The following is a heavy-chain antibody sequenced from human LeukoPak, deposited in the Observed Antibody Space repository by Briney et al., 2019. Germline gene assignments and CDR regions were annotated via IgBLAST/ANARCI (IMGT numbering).Heavy chain of an antibody. D-gene: IGHD6-13*01. V-gene: IGHV1-2*02. CDR2: INPNSGGT. CDR3: ARDHSYSSSWGRLYYYYGMDV. Sequence: ASVKVSCKASGYTFTGYYMHWVRQAPGQGLEWMGWINPNSGGTNYAQKFQGRVTMTRDTSISTAYMELSRLRSDDTAVYYCARDHSYSSSWGRLYYYYGMDVWGQGTTVTVSS. J-gene: IGHJ6*02. CDR1: GYTFTGYY.